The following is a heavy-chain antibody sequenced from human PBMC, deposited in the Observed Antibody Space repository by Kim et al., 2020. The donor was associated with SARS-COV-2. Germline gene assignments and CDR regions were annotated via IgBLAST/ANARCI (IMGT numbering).Heavy chain of an antibody. V-gene: IGHV3-23*01. CDR3: GRISGFSSGWTDH. D-gene: IGHD6-19*01. J-gene: IGHJ4*02. CDR1: GFTFSTYG. Sequence: PGGSLRLSCAASGFTFSTYGMTWVRQSPGKGLEWVSQISGGGDRTYDADSVKGRFSISRDNSRNTVYLQMNRLRIDDTAIYYCGRISGFSSGWTDHWGQGIRVSVSS. CDR2: ISGGGDRT.